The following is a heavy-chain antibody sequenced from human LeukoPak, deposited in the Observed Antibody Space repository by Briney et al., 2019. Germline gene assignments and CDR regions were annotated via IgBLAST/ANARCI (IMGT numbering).Heavy chain of an antibody. Sequence: MSGGSLRLSCAASGFTFSDYYMSWIRQAPGKGLEWVSYISSSGSTIYYADSVKGRFTISRDNAKNSLYLQMNSLRAEDTALYYCAREYCSGGSCYPGGYYFDYWGQGTLVTVSS. CDR2: ISSSGSTI. CDR1: GFTFSDYY. D-gene: IGHD2-15*01. J-gene: IGHJ4*02. CDR3: AREYCSGGSCYPGGYYFDY. V-gene: IGHV3-11*01.